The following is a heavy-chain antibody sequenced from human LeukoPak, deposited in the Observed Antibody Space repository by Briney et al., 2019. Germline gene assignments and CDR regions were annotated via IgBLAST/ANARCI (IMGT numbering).Heavy chain of an antibody. CDR3: ARLSSSSTSCYN. CDR2: IYYSGST. CDR1: GGSISSYY. V-gene: IGHV4-59*01. J-gene: IGHJ4*02. D-gene: IGHD2-2*02. Sequence: NPSETLSLTCTVSGGSISSYYWSWIRQPPGKGLEWIGYIYYSGSTNYNPSLKSRVTISVDTSKNQFSLKLSSVTAADTAVYYCARLSSSSTSCYNWGQGTLVTVSS.